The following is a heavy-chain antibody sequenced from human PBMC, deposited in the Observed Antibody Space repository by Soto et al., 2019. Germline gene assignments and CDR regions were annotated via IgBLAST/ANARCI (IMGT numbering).Heavy chain of an antibody. V-gene: IGHV1-69*19. Sequence: QVQLVQSGAEMKKPGSSVKVSCQSSGGTFNTYAMNWVRQAPGQGPEWMGDISPMFGAANYAPKFQGRVTITADESTGKSNMQLGSLTSEDTALYFCAREVQVHTPAFVYWGQGTLVTVSS. CDR2: ISPMFGAA. CDR3: AREVQVHTPAFVY. CDR1: GGTFNTYA. J-gene: IGHJ4*02. D-gene: IGHD3-10*01.